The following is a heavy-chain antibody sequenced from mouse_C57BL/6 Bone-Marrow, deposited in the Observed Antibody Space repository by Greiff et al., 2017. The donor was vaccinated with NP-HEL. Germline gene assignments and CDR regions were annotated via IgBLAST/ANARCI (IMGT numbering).Heavy chain of an antibody. J-gene: IGHJ4*01. Sequence: QVQLQQPGAELVMPGASVKLSCKASGYTFTSYWMHWVKQRPGQGLEWIGEIDPSDSYTNYNQKFKGKSTLTVDKSSNTAYMELSSLTSEDSAVYYCAREGLLPYYYAMDYWGQGTSVTVSS. CDR3: AREGLLPYYYAMDY. CDR1: GYTFTSYW. D-gene: IGHD2-3*01. V-gene: IGHV1-69*01. CDR2: IDPSDSYT.